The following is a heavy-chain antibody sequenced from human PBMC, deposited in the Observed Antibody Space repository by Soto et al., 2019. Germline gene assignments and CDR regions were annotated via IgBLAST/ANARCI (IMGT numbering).Heavy chain of an antibody. CDR3: ASPKDLYLTFDY. J-gene: IGHJ4*02. Sequence: ESGPTLVNPTQTLTLTCTFSGFSLSTNEVGVGLIRQPPGKALEWLAIMYCDDDKRYRPLLKTKLTVTKDTSKNQVVLTLTKMAAVDTGTYYCASPKDLYLTFDYWGQGSMVTVCS. CDR1: GFSLSTNEVG. CDR2: MYCDDDK. V-gene: IGHV2-5*02.